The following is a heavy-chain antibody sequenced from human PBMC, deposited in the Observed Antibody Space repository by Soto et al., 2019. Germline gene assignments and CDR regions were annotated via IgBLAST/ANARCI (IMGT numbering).Heavy chain of an antibody. D-gene: IGHD3-9*01. Sequence: PGGSLRLSCAASGFTFSSYDMHWVRQATGKGLEWVSAIGTAGDTYYPGSVKGRFTISRENAKNSLYLQMNSLRAGDTAVYYCARGVLRYFDWSEYYFDYWGQGTLVTVSS. CDR2: IGTAGDT. CDR1: GFTFSSYD. J-gene: IGHJ4*02. CDR3: ARGVLRYFDWSEYYFDY. V-gene: IGHV3-13*01.